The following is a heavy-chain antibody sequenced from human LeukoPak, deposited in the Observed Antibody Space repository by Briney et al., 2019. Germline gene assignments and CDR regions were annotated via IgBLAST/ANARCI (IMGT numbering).Heavy chain of an antibody. CDR3: ARGSSSWDNWFHP. Sequence: PSETLSLTCTVSGGSITSYYWSWIRQPPGKGLEWIGYIYYSGSTNYNPSLKSRVTISVDTPKNQFSLKLSSVTAADTAVYYCARGSSSWDNWFHPWGQGTLVTVSS. CDR1: GGSITSYY. CDR2: IYYSGST. V-gene: IGHV4-59*01. D-gene: IGHD6-13*01. J-gene: IGHJ5*02.